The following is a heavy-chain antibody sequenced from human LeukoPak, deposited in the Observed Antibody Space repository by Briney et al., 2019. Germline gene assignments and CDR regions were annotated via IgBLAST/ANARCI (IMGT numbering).Heavy chain of an antibody. J-gene: IGHJ4*02. CDR3: ARAAAAGTWRYYFDY. CDR1: GFTFSSYW. CDR2: IKKDGSEK. D-gene: IGHD6-13*01. Sequence: GGSLRLSCAASGFTFSSYWMSWVREAPGKGLEWVANIKKDGSEKYYVDSVKGRFTISRDNAKNSLYLQMNSLRAEDTAVYYCARAAAAGTWRYYFDYWGQGTLVTVSS. V-gene: IGHV3-7*01.